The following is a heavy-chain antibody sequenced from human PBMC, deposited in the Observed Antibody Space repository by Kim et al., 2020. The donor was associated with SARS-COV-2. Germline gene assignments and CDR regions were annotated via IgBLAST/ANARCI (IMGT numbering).Heavy chain of an antibody. CDR1: GFTFSSYP. CDR3: VKDQNEYSYGFYFDY. J-gene: IGHJ4*02. V-gene: IGHV3-64D*06. CDR2: ISGNGGST. D-gene: IGHD5-18*01. Sequence: GGSLRLSCSASGFTFSSYPMHWVRQAPGKGLEYLSSISGNGGSTHHADSVKGRVTISRDNSMNTLYLQMSGLRTEDTAVYYCVKDQNEYSYGFYFDYWGQGTLVSVSS.